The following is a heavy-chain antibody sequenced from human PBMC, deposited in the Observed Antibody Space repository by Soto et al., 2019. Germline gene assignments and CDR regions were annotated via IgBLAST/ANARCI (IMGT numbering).Heavy chain of an antibody. V-gene: IGHV3-33*01. J-gene: IGHJ4*02. CDR2: IWYDGSNK. Sequence: GGSLRLSCAASGFPFSSYGMHWVRQAPGKGLEWVAVIWYDGSNKYYADSVKGRFTISRDNSKNTLYLQMNSLRAEDTAVYYCAREGFWSGYPRPYYFDYWGQGTLVTVSS. CDR3: AREGFWSGYPRPYYFDY. CDR1: GFPFSSYG. D-gene: IGHD3-3*01.